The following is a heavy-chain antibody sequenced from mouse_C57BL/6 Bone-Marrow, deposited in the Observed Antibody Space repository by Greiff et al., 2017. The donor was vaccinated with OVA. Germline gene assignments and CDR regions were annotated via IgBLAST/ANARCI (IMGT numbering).Heavy chain of an antibody. V-gene: IGHV1-52*01. J-gene: IGHJ2*01. Sequence: QVQLQQPGAELVRPGSSVKLSCKASGYTFTSYWMHWVKQRPIQGLEWIGNIDPSDSETHYTQKFKDKATLPVDKSSSTAYMQLSSLTSEDSAVYYCARWDYYGNYWGQGTTLTVSS. CDR3: ARWDYYGNY. D-gene: IGHD2-1*01. CDR2: IDPSDSET. CDR1: GYTFTSYW.